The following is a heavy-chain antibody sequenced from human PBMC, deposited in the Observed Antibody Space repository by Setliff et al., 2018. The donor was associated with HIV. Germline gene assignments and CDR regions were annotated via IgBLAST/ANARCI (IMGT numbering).Heavy chain of an antibody. CDR3: ARGVRWLDP. D-gene: IGHD3-10*01. Sequence: SETLSLTCTVSGGSISSNSYFWGWIRQPPGKGLEWIGTFYYYGSTYYNPSLSSRVTISVDTSKNQFSVRLNSVTAADTAVYYCARGVRWLDPWGQGTLVTVS. CDR1: GGSISSNSYF. V-gene: IGHV4-39*07. J-gene: IGHJ5*02. CDR2: FYYYGST.